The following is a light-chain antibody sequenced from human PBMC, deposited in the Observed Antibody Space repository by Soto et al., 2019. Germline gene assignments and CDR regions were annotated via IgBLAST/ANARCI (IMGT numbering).Light chain of an antibody. V-gene: IGKV3-20*01. CDR2: SAS. J-gene: IGKJ3*01. CDR1: QSINNN. Sequence: EVVLTQSPGTLSLSPGERATLSCRASQSINNNLAWYQHKPGQAPRLLIYSASSRAAGIPDRFSGSGSRTDFTLTISRLEPEEFAVYYWQQYGTSRVTFGPGTKVDIK. CDR3: QQYGTSRVT.